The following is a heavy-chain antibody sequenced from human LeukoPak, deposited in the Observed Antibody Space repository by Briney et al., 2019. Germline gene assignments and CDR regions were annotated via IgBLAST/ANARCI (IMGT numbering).Heavy chain of an antibody. CDR3: ARSDAYNKPTDY. V-gene: IGHV3-30*04. CDR2: ISYDGSNK. J-gene: IGHJ4*02. D-gene: IGHD5-24*01. Sequence: GRSLRLSCAASGFTFSNYVIHWVRQAPGKGLEWVAVISYDGSNKYYADSVKGRFTISRDNSKNTLYLQMNSLRAGDTAVYYCARSDAYNKPTDYWGQGTPVTVSS. CDR1: GFTFSNYV.